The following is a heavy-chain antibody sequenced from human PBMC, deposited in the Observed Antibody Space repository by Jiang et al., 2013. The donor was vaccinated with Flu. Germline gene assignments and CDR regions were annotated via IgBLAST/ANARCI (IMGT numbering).Heavy chain of an antibody. CDR2: ISGYEENI. CDR3: AKDIFLGLLTPPTNFDS. D-gene: IGHD2-21*01. V-gene: IGHV3-23*01. J-gene: IGHJ4*02. CDR1: GFTFSTYA. Sequence: QLLESGGALVQPGGSLRLSCAASGFTFSTYALTWVRQAPGKGLEWVSSISGYEENIYYADSVKGRFTISRDNSKNMLYLQMNSLRAEDTAVYYCAKDIFLGLLTPPTNFDSWGQGTLVTVSS.